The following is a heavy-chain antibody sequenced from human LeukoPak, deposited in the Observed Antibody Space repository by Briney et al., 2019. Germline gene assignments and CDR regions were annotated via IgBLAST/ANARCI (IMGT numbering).Heavy chain of an antibody. Sequence: GGSLRLSCATSGFTFKSYAMNWVRQSPGKGLEWVSSISGDSTDIYHADSLMGRSTISRDNAKNSLYLQINSLRAEDTAIYYCARRGYSDSSGYDYWGQGTLVTVSS. D-gene: IGHD3-22*01. J-gene: IGHJ4*02. V-gene: IGHV3-21*01. CDR3: ARRGYSDSSGYDY. CDR1: GFTFKSYA. CDR2: ISGDSTDI.